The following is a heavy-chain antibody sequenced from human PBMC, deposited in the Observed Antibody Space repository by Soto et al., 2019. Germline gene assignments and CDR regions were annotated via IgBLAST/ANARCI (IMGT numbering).Heavy chain of an antibody. V-gene: IGHV6-1*01. J-gene: IGHJ6*02. CDR3: ARGGAPRERWLQLLNVRRYGMDV. CDR1: GDSVSSNSAA. Sequence: PSQTLSLTCAISGDSVSSNSAACNWIRQSPSRGLEWLGRTYYRSKWYNDYAVSVKSRITINPDTSKNQFSLQLNSVTPEDTAVYYCARGGAPRERWLQLLNVRRYGMDVWGQGTTVTVSS. D-gene: IGHD5-12*01. CDR2: TYYRSKWYN.